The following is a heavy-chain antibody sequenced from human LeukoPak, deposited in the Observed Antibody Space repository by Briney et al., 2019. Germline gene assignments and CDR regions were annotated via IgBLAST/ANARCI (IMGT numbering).Heavy chain of an antibody. CDR2: INPSGGST. CDR3: ARAIFGVVGIFDY. V-gene: IGHV1-46*03. J-gene: IGHJ4*02. Sequence: ASVKVSCKASGYTFTSYYTHWVRQAPGQGLEWMGIINPSGGSTSYAQKFQGRVTMTWDTSTSTVYMELSSLRSEDTAVYYCARAIFGVVGIFDYWGQGTLVTVSS. CDR1: GYTFTSYY. D-gene: IGHD3-3*01.